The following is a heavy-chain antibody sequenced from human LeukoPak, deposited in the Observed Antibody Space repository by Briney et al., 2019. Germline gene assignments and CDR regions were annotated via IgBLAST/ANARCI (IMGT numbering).Heavy chain of an antibody. CDR2: IWYDGSNK. V-gene: IGHV3-33*06. Sequence: GGSLRLSCAASGFTFSSYGMHWVRQAPGKGLEWVAVIWYDGSNKYYADSVKGRFTISRDNSKNTLYLQMNSLRAEDTAVYYCAKPKGQFYYYYGMDVWGQGTTVTVSS. CDR1: GFTFSSYG. J-gene: IGHJ6*02. CDR3: AKPKGQFYYYYGMDV.